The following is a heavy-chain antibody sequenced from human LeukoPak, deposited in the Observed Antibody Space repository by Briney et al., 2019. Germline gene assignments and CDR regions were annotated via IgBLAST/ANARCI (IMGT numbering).Heavy chain of an antibody. J-gene: IGHJ4*02. D-gene: IGHD5-18*01. CDR2: LIGSGGST. Sequence: GGSLRLSCAASGFTFSSYAMSWVRQAPGKGLEWVSGLIGSGGSTYYADSVMGRFTVSRDNSKNTLYLQMNSLRAEDTAVYYCAKDFLNTAMGIFDYWGQGTLVTVSS. CDR1: GFTFSSYA. V-gene: IGHV3-23*01. CDR3: AKDFLNTAMGIFDY.